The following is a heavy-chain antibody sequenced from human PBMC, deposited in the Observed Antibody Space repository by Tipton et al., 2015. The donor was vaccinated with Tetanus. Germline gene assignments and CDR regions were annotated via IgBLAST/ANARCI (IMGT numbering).Heavy chain of an antibody. D-gene: IGHD3-3*01. CDR1: GYNFSHYS. CDR2: IDPRDSEA. Sequence: QSGAEVKKPGESLKISCQASGYNFSHYSIGWVRQMPGKGLEWVGIIDPRDSEARYGPSFQGQVIISAVKSISTTYLQWGSLTASDTAIYYCARRRSAVLSGAYHWYFDLWGRGTLVGVSS. J-gene: IGHJ2*01. CDR3: ARRRSAVLSGAYHWYFDL. V-gene: IGHV5-51*01.